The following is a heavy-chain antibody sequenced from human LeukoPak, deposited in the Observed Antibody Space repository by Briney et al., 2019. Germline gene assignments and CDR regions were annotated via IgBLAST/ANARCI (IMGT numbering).Heavy chain of an antibody. V-gene: IGHV4-59*01. D-gene: IGHD4-17*01. CDR1: SGSISSYY. J-gene: IGHJ4*02. CDR3: ARGSTVTPYYFDY. CDR2: IYNSGST. Sequence: SETLSLTCTVSSGSISSYYWSWIRQPPGKGLEWIGYIYNSGSTSYNPSLKSRVTISVDTSKNQFSLKVSSVTAADTAVYYCARGSTVTPYYFDYSGLGTLVTVSS.